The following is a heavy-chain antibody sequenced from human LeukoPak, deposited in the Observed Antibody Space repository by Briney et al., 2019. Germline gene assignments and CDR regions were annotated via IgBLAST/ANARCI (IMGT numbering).Heavy chain of an antibody. D-gene: IGHD3-10*01. CDR2: ISAYNGNT. V-gene: IGHV1-18*01. J-gene: IGHJ6*03. CDR1: GYTFTSYG. Sequence: ASVKVSCKTSGYTFTSYGISWVRQAPGQGLEWMGWISAYNGNTNYAQKFQGRVTMTTDTSTSTAYMELRNLRSDDTAVYYCATLMVRGEYYYYMDVWGKGTTVTISS. CDR3: ATLMVRGEYYYYMDV.